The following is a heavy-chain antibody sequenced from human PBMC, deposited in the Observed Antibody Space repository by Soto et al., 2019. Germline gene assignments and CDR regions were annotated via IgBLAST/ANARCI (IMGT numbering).Heavy chain of an antibody. J-gene: IGHJ4*02. CDR2: IYYRGNA. CDR1: DDSINSDKFY. D-gene: IGHD3-9*01. CDR3: ARLEGLATISYYFDF. Sequence: HLQLQESGPGLVKPSETLSLMCSVSDDSINSDKFYWGWIRQPPGKGLEWIGRIYYRGNAYYNPSLQTRVTIYLYPSKSQFSLKLNSVPAADSAVYFCARLEGLATISYYFDFWGPGALVTVSS. V-gene: IGHV4-39*01.